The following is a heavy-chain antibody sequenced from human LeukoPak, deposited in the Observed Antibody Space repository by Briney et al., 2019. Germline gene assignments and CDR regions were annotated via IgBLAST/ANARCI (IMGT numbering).Heavy chain of an antibody. CDR2: ISGNSGTT. CDR1: GFTFSSYG. Sequence: GGSLRLSCAASGFTFSSYGMSWVRQAPGKGLEWVSGISGNSGTTYYADSVKGRFTISRDNSKNTLYLQMGSLRAEDMGVYYCAREKHYFDYWGQGIQVTVSS. CDR3: AREKHYFDY. V-gene: IGHV3-23*01. J-gene: IGHJ4*02.